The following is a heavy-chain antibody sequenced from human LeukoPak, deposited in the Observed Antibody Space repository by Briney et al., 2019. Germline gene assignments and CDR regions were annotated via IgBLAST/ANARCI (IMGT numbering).Heavy chain of an antibody. Sequence: ASVKVSCKASGYTFTGYYMHWVRQAPGQGLEWMGWINPNSGGTNYAQKFQGRVTMTRDTSISTAYMELSRLRSDDTAVYYCAQGSGGSCCDAFDIWGQGTMVTVSS. CDR1: GYTFTGYY. V-gene: IGHV1-2*02. J-gene: IGHJ3*02. CDR3: AQGSGGSCCDAFDI. CDR2: INPNSGGT. D-gene: IGHD2-15*01.